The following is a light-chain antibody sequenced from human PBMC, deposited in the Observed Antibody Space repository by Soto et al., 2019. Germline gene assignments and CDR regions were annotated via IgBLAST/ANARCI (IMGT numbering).Light chain of an antibody. J-gene: IGKJ4*01. CDR3: QPYGSSPL. V-gene: IGKV3-20*01. CDR2: GAS. Sequence: EIVLTQSPGTLSLSPGERATLSCRASQSVSSSYLAWYQQKPGQAPSLLIYGASSRASGIPDRFSGSGSGTDFPVTISRLEPEGFAVYYCQPYGSSPLIGGGTKVDIK. CDR1: QSVSSSY.